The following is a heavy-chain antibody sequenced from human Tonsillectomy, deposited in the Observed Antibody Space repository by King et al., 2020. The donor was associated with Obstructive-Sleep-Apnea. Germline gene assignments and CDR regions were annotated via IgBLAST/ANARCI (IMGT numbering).Heavy chain of an antibody. D-gene: IGHD2-15*01. CDR1: GFTFSSYD. CDR3: ARGLCSGGSCYPGSVDY. J-gene: IGHJ4*02. CDR2: IGTAGDT. V-gene: IGHV3-13*01. Sequence: VQLVESGGGLVQPGGSLRLSCAASGFTFSSYDMHWVRHATGKGLEWVSAIGTAGDTYYPGSVKGRFTISRENAKNSLYLQMNSLRAGDTAVYYCARGLCSGGSCYPGSVDYWGQGTLVTVSS.